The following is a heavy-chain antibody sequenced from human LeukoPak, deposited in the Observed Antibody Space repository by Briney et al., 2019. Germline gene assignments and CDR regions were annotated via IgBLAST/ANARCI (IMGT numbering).Heavy chain of an antibody. CDR1: GYTFTSYG. CDR3: ARVSSITGAGTVYFDH. Sequence: GASVKVSCKASGYTFTSYGISWVRQAPGQGLEWMGWISAYNGNTNYTQKFQGRLTMTTDTPTSTAYLELRGLRSGDTAVYYCARVSSITGAGTVYFDHWGQGSLVTVSS. V-gene: IGHV1-18*01. D-gene: IGHD6-13*01. J-gene: IGHJ4*02. CDR2: ISAYNGNT.